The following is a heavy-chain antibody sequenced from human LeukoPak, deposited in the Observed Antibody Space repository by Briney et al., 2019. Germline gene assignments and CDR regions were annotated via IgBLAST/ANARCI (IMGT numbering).Heavy chain of an antibody. D-gene: IGHD1-26*01. J-gene: IGHJ4*02. V-gene: IGHV3-74*01. Sequence: GGSLRLSCEASGFTFSSHWMHWVRPVPGKGLVWISNIRGDGGLFGYADSVKGRFAVSRDNARNTLYLHMNSLRVEDTAVYYCARDEVGSPPIDYWGQGVLVTVSS. CDR3: ARDEVGSPPIDY. CDR1: GFTFSSHW. CDR2: IRGDGGLF.